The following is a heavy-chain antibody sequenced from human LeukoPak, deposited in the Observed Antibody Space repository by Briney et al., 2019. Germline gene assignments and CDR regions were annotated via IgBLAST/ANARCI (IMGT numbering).Heavy chain of an antibody. CDR3: ARHTYYYDSSGYYAGPTGVDY. Sequence: GESLKISCKGSGYSFTSYWIGWARQMPGKGLEWMGIIYPGDSDTRYSPSFQGQVTISADKSISTAYLQWSSLKASDTAMYYCARHTYYYDSSGYYAGPTGVDYWGQGTLVTVSS. V-gene: IGHV5-51*01. D-gene: IGHD3-22*01. J-gene: IGHJ4*02. CDR1: GYSFTSYW. CDR2: IYPGDSDT.